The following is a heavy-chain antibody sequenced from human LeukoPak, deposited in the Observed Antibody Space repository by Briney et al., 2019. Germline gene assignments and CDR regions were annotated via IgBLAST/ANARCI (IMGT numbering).Heavy chain of an antibody. CDR3: ARSLRLLPAIVDY. CDR1: EFTFSSYS. J-gene: IGHJ4*02. D-gene: IGHD1-26*01. V-gene: IGHV3-21*01. CDR2: ISSSSNYI. Sequence: PGGSLRLSCAASEFTFSSYSMNWVRQAPGKGLEWVSSISSSSNYIYYADSVRGRFTISRDNSKNTLYLQMNSLRAEDTAVYYCARSLRLLPAIVDYWGQGTLVTVSS.